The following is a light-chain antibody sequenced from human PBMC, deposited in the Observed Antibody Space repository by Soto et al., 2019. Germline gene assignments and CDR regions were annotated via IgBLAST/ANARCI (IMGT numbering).Light chain of an antibody. CDR3: QHSSLSPWT. Sequence: DIQMTQSPSSLSASVGDRVTITCRASQSIFNYLNWYQQKPGKAPKLLIFATSNLQSGVPSRFSGSGSGTEFTLTISSLQLEDFATYSCQHSSLSPWTFGQ. CDR2: ATS. J-gene: IGKJ1*01. V-gene: IGKV1-39*01. CDR1: QSIFNY.